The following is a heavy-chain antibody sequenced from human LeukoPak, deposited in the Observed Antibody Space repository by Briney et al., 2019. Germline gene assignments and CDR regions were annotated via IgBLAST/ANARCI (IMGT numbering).Heavy chain of an antibody. J-gene: IGHJ4*02. CDR1: GFTVSSNY. V-gene: IGHV3-66*01. CDR3: AKNPKAVTISGVPSQGY. D-gene: IGHD3-3*01. CDR2: IYSGGST. Sequence: GGSLRLSCAASGFTVSSNYMSWVRQAPGKGLGWVSVIYSGGSTYYADSVKGRFTISRDNSKNTLYLQMNSLRAEDTAVYYCAKNPKAVTISGVPSQGYWGQGTLVTVSS.